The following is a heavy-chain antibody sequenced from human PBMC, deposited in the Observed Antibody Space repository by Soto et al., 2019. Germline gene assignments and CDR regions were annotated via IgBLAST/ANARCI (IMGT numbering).Heavy chain of an antibody. D-gene: IGHD2-15*01. CDR1: GYTFISYA. CDR3: ARELQGLYYFDY. V-gene: IGHV1-3*01. J-gene: IGHJ4*02. Sequence: ASVKVSCKASGYTFISYAIHWVRQAPGQRLEWMGWINAGNGNTKYSQKFQGRVTITRDTSASTAYMELTSLKSEDTAVYYCARELQGLYYFDYWGQGTLVTVSS. CDR2: INAGNGNT.